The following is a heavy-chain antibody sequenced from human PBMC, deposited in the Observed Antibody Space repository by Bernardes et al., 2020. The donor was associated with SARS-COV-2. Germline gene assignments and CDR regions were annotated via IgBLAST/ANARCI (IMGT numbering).Heavy chain of an antibody. CDR1: GFTFSSYW. CDR2: INSDGSST. CDR3: ATTMKGNYDFWSGLLDY. Sequence: GGSLRLSCAASGFTFSSYWMHWVRQAPGKGLVWVSRINSDGSSTSYADSVKGRFTISRDNAKNTLYLQMNSLRAEDTAVYYCATTMKGNYDFWSGLLDYWGQGTLVTVSS. J-gene: IGHJ4*02. D-gene: IGHD3-3*01. V-gene: IGHV3-74*01.